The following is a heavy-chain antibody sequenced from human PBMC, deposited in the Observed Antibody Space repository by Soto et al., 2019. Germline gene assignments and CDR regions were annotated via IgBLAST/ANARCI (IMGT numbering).Heavy chain of an antibody. D-gene: IGHD3-3*01. CDR3: VRDRYGAMFGAVTFDY. J-gene: IGHJ4*02. CDR1: GLTFRDFH. V-gene: IGHV3-11*01. Sequence: QVQLVESGGGLVKPGGSLRLSCAASGLTFRDFHMNWLRQAPGRGLEWISYISNGGTTIHYADSVKGRFTISRDDAQKSLYLQMSSLKADDTAIYYCVRDRYGAMFGAVTFDYWGQGAPVTVSS. CDR2: ISNGGTTI.